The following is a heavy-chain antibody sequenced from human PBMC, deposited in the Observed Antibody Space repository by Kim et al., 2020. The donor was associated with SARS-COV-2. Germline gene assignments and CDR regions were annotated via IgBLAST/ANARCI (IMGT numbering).Heavy chain of an antibody. CDR3: ARQAPYSSSWYF. CDR1: GGSISSSTYS. J-gene: IGHJ4*02. D-gene: IGHD6-13*01. Sequence: SETLSLTCAVSGGSISSSTYSWGWVRQPPGKGLEWIGTINYSGSTYYNPSLRSRVTMSVDTSKNQFSLKLSSVTAADTAVYYCARQAPYSSSWYFWGQGTLVAVSS. V-gene: IGHV4-39*01. CDR2: INYSGST.